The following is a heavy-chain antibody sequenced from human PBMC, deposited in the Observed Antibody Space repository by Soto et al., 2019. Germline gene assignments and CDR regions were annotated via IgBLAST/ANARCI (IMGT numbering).Heavy chain of an antibody. D-gene: IGHD1-1*01. Sequence: GWSLRLSCASSVFTFISYAMHWVRQAPGKGLEWVAVISYDGSNKYYADSVKGRFTISRDNSKNTLYLQMNSLRAEDTAVYYCARVPQVLLERSALSYYYGMDVWGQGTTVTVSS. V-gene: IGHV3-30-3*01. CDR2: ISYDGSNK. CDR1: VFTFISYA. J-gene: IGHJ6*02. CDR3: ARVPQVLLERSALSYYYGMDV.